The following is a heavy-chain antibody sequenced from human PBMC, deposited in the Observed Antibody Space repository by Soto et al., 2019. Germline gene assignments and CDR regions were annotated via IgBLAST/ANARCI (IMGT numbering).Heavy chain of an antibody. CDR1: GFTFSSYA. D-gene: IGHD3-9*01. CDR2: VGGSGEYT. J-gene: IGHJ4*02. V-gene: IGHV3-23*01. Sequence: EVQLFESGGGLVQPGGSLRLSCAASGFTFSSYAMIWVRQAPGKGLEWVSGVGGSGEYTYYADSVKGRFTISRDNSKNTVYLQISSLRAEDTAVYYCAKVLTGYYYYFEYWGQGTLVTVSS. CDR3: AKVLTGYYYYFEY.